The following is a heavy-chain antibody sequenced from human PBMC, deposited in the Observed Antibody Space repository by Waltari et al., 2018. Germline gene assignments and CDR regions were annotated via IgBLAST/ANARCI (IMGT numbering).Heavy chain of an antibody. V-gene: IGHV1-2*04. CDR3: ARARIAAAGALDY. CDR2: INPNSGGT. J-gene: IGHJ4*02. Sequence: QVQLVQSGAEVKKPGASVKVSCKASGYTFTGYYMHWVRQVPGQGLEWMGWINPNSGGTNYAQKFQGWVTMTRDTSISTAYMELSRLRSDDTAVYYCARARIAAAGALDYWGQGTLVTVSS. D-gene: IGHD6-13*01. CDR1: GYTFTGYY.